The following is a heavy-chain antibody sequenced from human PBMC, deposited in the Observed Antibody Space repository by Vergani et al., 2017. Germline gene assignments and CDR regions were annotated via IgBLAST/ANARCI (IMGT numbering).Heavy chain of an antibody. V-gene: IGHV3-33*01. J-gene: IGHJ4*02. D-gene: IGHD2-8*01. Sequence: QVQLVESGGGVVQPGTSLRLSCAASGFIFKNHGMQWVRQAPGKGLEWVALIWDDGSKKNYGDSMKGRFTISRDNAKKSVYLQMNSLRAEDTAMYFCARGLWDCTHIRCSPPSYWGQGTQVTVSS. CDR1: GFIFKNHG. CDR2: IWDDGSKK. CDR3: ARGLWDCTHIRCSPPSY.